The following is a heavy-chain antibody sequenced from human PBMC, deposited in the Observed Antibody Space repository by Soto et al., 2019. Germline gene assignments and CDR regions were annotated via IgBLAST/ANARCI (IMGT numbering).Heavy chain of an antibody. CDR1: GYTFTSYG. D-gene: IGHD3-3*01. CDR2: ISAYNGNT. CDR3: ARTDDFWSGYHFYYFDY. J-gene: IGHJ4*02. V-gene: IGHV1-18*01. Sequence: ASVKVSCKASGYTFTSYGISWVRQAPGQGLEWMGWISAYNGNTNYAQKLQGRVTMTTDTSTSTAYMELRSLRSDDTAVYYCARTDDFWSGYHFYYFDYWGQGTLVTVSS.